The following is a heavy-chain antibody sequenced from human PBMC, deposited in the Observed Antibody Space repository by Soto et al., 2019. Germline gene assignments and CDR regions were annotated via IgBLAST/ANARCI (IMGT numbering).Heavy chain of an antibody. D-gene: IGHD2-2*01. CDR1: HVGFGGYG. J-gene: IGHJ4*02. CDR2: ISLYNGNT. CDR3: ATYHLELFRFGS. V-gene: IGHV1-18*04. Sequence: SVQSCCKVDHVGFGGYGNSWRRQAPGQGLEWMGWISLYNGNTNYAQQLQGRVTMTTDTSTSTAYMELRRLRSDDPAMYFCATYHLELFRFGSWGEGTLVTVSS.